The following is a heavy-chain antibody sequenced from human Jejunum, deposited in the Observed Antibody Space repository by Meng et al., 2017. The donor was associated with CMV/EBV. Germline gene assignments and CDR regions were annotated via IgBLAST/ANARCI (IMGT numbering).Heavy chain of an antibody. J-gene: IGHJ4*02. CDR3: AKDRAGRNFGVGFDY. Sequence: SGLSFSNHAMNWVSQAPGKGLEWVSGLSNSGGDTYYADLVKGRFTISRDNSKNTLYLQMNSLQVEDTAVYYCAKDRAGRNFGVGFDYWGQGTLVTVSS. CDR2: LSNSGGDT. CDR1: GLSFSNHA. V-gene: IGHV3-23*01. D-gene: IGHD3-10*01.